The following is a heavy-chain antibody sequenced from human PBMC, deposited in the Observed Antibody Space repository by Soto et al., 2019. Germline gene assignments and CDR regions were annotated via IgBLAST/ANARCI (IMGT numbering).Heavy chain of an antibody. J-gene: IGHJ4*02. D-gene: IGHD3-9*01. CDR1: GFTFSSYW. V-gene: IGHV3-74*01. Sequence: EVQLVESGGGLVQPGGSLRLSCAASGFTFSSYWMHWVRQAPGKGLVWVSRINSDGSSTSYADSVKGRFTISRDNAKNTLYLQMNSPRAEDTAVYYCARNLQADYFDWPYFDYWGQGTLVTVSS. CDR2: INSDGSST. CDR3: ARNLQADYFDWPYFDY.